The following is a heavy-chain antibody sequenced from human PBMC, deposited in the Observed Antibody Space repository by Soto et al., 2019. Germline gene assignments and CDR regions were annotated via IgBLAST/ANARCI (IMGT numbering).Heavy chain of an antibody. CDR2: IYYNGNA. J-gene: IGHJ4*02. CDR1: GASVSSGNYY. Sequence: SETLSLTCTVFGASVSSGNYYWSWIRQPPGKGLEWIGKIYYNGNANYNPSLKSRVTISLDMSKNQFSLKLHSVTAAGTALYYCARDAPYYPYDYWGQGTLVT. CDR3: ARDAPYYPYDY. D-gene: IGHD3-10*01. V-gene: IGHV4-61*01.